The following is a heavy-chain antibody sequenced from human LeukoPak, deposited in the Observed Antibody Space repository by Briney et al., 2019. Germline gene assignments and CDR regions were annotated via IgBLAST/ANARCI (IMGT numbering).Heavy chain of an antibody. CDR2: IIPILGIA. CDR3: ARVGQWLRIKNNWFDP. Sequence: SVKVSCKASGGTFSSYAISWVRQAPGQGLEWRGGIIPILGIANYAQKFQGRVTITADKSTSTAYMELSSLRSEDTAVYYCARVGQWLRIKNNWFDPCGQGTLVTVSS. D-gene: IGHD5-12*01. CDR1: GGTFSSYA. V-gene: IGHV1-69*10. J-gene: IGHJ5*02.